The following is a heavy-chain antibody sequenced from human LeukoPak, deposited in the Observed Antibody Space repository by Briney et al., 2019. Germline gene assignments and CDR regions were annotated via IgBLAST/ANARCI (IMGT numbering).Heavy chain of an antibody. Sequence: PGGSLRLSCAASGFTFSRYWMQWVRHAPGKGLVWVSRISSDGSDTSYADSVKGRFTTSRDNAKNTLYLQRNSLRDDDTAVYYCARDWAAAGSEWGQGTLVTVSS. CDR2: ISSDGSDT. J-gene: IGHJ4*02. V-gene: IGHV3-74*01. D-gene: IGHD6-13*01. CDR1: GFTFSRYW. CDR3: ARDWAAAGSE.